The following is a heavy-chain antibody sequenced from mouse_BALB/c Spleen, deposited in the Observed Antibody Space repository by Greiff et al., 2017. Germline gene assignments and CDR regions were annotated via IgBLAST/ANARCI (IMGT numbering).Heavy chain of an antibody. CDR1: GFTFSSYG. CDR2: ISSGGSYT. J-gene: IGHJ4*01. D-gene: IGHD2-1*01. Sequence: EVKLVESGGDLVKPGGSLKLSCAASGFTFSSYGMSWVRQTPDKRLEWVATISSGGSYTYYPDSVKGRFTISRDNAKNTLYLQMSSLKSEDTAMYYCARHKGKGTSGAMDYWGQGTSVTGSS. V-gene: IGHV5-6*01. CDR3: ARHKGKGTSGAMDY.